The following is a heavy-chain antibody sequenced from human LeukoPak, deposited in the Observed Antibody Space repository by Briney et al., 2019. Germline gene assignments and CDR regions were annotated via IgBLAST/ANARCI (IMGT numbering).Heavy chain of an antibody. J-gene: IGHJ4*02. CDR3: ASSSITMVRGFDY. CDR2: INHSGST. CDR1: GESFSGYY. V-gene: IGHV4-34*01. D-gene: IGHD3-10*01. Sequence: SQTLSLTCAVYGESFSGYYWSWIRQPPGKGLEWIGEINHSGSTNYNPSLKSRVTISVDTSKNQFSLKLSSVTAADTAVYYCASSSITMVRGFDYWGQGTLVTVSS.